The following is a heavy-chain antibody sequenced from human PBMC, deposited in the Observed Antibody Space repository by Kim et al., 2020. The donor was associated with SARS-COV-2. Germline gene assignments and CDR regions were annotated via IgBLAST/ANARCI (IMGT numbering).Heavy chain of an antibody. V-gene: IGHV4-39*01. Sequence: KSRGTISVDTSKNQFSLKLSSVTAADTAVYYCARHYCSSTSCYVAEYFQHWGQGTLVTVSS. CDR3: ARHYCSSTSCYVAEYFQH. J-gene: IGHJ1*01. D-gene: IGHD2-2*01.